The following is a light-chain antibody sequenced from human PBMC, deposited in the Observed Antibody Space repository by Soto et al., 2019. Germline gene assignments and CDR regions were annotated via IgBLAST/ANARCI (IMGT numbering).Light chain of an antibody. CDR3: SSYTSSSTLVV. Sequence: QSVLTQPASVSGSPGQSITISCTGTSSDVGSYNYVSWYQQHPGKAPKLMIYDVNNRPSGVSNRFSGSKSGNTASLTISGLQAEDEADYYCSSYTSSSTLVVFGEGTKVTVL. V-gene: IGLV2-14*03. CDR2: DVN. J-gene: IGLJ2*01. CDR1: SSDVGSYNY.